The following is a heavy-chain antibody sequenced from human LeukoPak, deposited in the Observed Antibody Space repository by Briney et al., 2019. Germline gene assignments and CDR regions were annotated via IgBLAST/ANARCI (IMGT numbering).Heavy chain of an antibody. V-gene: IGHV4-34*01. D-gene: IGHD3-10*01. CDR2: INHSGST. CDR1: GGSFSGYY. Sequence: PSETLSLTCAVYGGSFSGYYWSWIRQPPGKGLEWIGEINHSGSTNYNPSLKSRVTISVDMSKNQFSLKLSSVTAADTAVYYCARVVRGYYYGSGSYYYFDYWGQGTLVTVSS. J-gene: IGHJ4*02. CDR3: ARVVRGYYYGSGSYYYFDY.